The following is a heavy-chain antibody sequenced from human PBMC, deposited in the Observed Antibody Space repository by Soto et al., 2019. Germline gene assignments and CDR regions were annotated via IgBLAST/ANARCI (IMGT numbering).Heavy chain of an antibody. V-gene: IGHV3-33*01. Sequence: QVQLVESGGGVVQPGRSLRLSCAASGFTFSSYGMHWVRQAPGKGLEWVAVIWYDGSNKYYADSVKGRFTISRDNSKNTLYLQMHSLRAEDTAVYYCASGFHGDEYQGFDYWGQGTLVTLSS. CDR1: GFTFSSYG. CDR2: IWYDGSNK. D-gene: IGHD4-17*01. J-gene: IGHJ4*02. CDR3: ASGFHGDEYQGFDY.